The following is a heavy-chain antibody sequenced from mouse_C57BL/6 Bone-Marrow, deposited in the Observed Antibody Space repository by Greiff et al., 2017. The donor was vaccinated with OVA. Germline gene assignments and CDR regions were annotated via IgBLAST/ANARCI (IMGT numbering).Heavy chain of an antibody. D-gene: IGHD1-1*01. CDR2: INPNNGGT. CDR3: AMEGITTVVPYYFDY. Sequence: VQLQQSGPELVKPGASVKISCKASGYTFTDYYMNWVKQSHGKSLEWIGDINPNNGGTSYNQKFKGKATLTVDKSSSTAYMELRSLTSEDSAVYYCAMEGITTVVPYYFDYWGQGTTLTVSS. V-gene: IGHV1-26*01. CDR1: GYTFTDYY. J-gene: IGHJ2*01.